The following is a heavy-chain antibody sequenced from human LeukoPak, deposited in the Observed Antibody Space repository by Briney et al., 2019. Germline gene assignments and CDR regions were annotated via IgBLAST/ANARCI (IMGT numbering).Heavy chain of an antibody. J-gene: IGHJ4*02. Sequence: GSLRLSCAASGFTFSSYAMSWVRQAPEKGLEWVSTISGSGGGTYYADSVKGRFTISRDDSKNTLYLQMNSLRAEDTAVYYCAKDLGRYRNNYFDYWGQGTLVTVSS. CDR2: ISGSGGGT. CDR3: AKDLGRYRNNYFDY. V-gene: IGHV3-23*01. D-gene: IGHD1-26*01. CDR1: GFTFSSYA.